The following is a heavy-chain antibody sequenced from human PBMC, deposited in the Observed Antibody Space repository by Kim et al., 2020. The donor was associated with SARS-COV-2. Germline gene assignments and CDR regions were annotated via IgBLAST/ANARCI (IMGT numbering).Heavy chain of an antibody. V-gene: IGHV4-34*01. J-gene: IGHJ4*02. D-gene: IGHD3-10*01. CDR3: ARGGGTMVRGVILR. CDR2: INHSGST. Sequence: SETLSLTCAVYGGSFSGYYWSWIRQPPGKGLEWIGEINHSGSTNYNPSLKSRVTISVDTSKNQFSLKLSSVTAADTAVYYCARGGGTMVRGVILRWGQGTLVTVSS. CDR1: GGSFSGYY.